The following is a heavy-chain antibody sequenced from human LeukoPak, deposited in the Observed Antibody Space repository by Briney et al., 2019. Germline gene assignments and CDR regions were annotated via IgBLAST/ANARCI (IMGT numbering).Heavy chain of an antibody. CDR3: VTPLRWELSNDY. Sequence: GSLRLSCAASGFTFSSYAMSWVRQAPGKGLEWVSAISGSGGSTYYADSVKGRFTISRDVSINTLFLQMSSLKIEDTAVYYCVTPLRWELSNDYWGQGTLVTVS. CDR1: GFTFSSYA. V-gene: IGHV3-23*01. J-gene: IGHJ4*02. D-gene: IGHD4-23*01. CDR2: ISGSGGST.